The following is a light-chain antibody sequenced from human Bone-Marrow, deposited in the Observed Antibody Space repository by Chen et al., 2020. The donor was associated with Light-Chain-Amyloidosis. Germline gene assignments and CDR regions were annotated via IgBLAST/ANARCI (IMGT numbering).Light chain of an antibody. J-gene: IGLJ2*01. Sequence: SSELTQDPAVSVALRQTVRITCQGESLRRYFATWYQQKSGEAPVLVLFGENNRASGIPDRFSGSRSGNTASLTITGAQAEDEAVYYCKSRDSGNYVVFGGGTKVTV. CDR1: SLRRYF. CDR3: KSRDSGNYVV. V-gene: IGLV3-19*01. CDR2: GEN.